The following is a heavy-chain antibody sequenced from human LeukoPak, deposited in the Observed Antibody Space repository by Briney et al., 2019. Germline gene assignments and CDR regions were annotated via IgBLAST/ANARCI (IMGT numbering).Heavy chain of an antibody. D-gene: IGHD4-17*01. J-gene: IGHJ2*01. CDR2: ISGSATRT. V-gene: IGHV3-23*01. CDR3: AKDWMTTVTTAAWFFDL. Sequence: PGGSLRLSCVASGFTFTDYAINWVRQSPGKGLEWVSGISGSATRTHYSDSVKGRSTISRDNSKNTVFLHMDSLSAEDSALYYCAKDWMTTVTTAAWFFDLWGRGTLVTVSS. CDR1: GFTFTDYA.